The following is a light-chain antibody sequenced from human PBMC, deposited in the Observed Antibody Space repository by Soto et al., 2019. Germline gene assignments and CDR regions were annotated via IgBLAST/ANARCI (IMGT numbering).Light chain of an antibody. V-gene: IGKV1-16*01. J-gene: IGKJ4*01. CDR2: AAS. Sequence: DIQLTQYTSSLSASVGDTVTITCRTSRYITNYVAWFQHRPGQAPKSLIYAASSLHSGVPSRFAGSGSGTDFTLTITGLQSDDFATYYCHQDNDFPVTLGVGTKVAIK. CDR3: HQDNDFPVT. CDR1: RYITNY.